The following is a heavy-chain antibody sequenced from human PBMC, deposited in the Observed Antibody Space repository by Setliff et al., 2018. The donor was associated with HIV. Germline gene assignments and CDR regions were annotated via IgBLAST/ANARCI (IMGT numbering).Heavy chain of an antibody. Sequence: GSLRLSCAASGFIVSSNYMSWVRQAPGKGLEWVSIIYSGDSTYYADSVKGRFTISRDNSKSTLYLQMNSLRGEDTAVYYCARGVPYSSSSEYYYYYYYMDVWGTGTTVTVSS. CDR3: ARGVPYSSSSEYYYYYYYMDV. CDR1: GFIVSSNY. D-gene: IGHD6-6*01. V-gene: IGHV3-66*02. J-gene: IGHJ6*03. CDR2: IYSGDST.